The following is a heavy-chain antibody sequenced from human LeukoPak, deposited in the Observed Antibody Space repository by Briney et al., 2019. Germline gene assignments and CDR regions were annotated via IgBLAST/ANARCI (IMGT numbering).Heavy chain of an antibody. CDR2: ISSSSSYI. CDR1: GFTFSSYS. D-gene: IGHD6-13*01. V-gene: IGHV3-21*01. J-gene: IGHJ4*02. CDR3: ARDQSTGYSSSWYGGYYFDY. Sequence: PGGSLRLSCAASGFTFSSYSMNWVRQAPGKGLGWVSSISSSSSYIYYADSVKGRFTISRDNAKNSLYLQMNSLRAEDTAVYYCARDQSTGYSSSWYGGYYFDYWGQGTLVTVSS.